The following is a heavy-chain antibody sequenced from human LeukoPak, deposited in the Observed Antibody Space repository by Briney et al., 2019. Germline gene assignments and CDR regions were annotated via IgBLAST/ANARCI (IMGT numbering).Heavy chain of an antibody. CDR2: INPSGGST. J-gene: IGHJ3*02. V-gene: IGHV1-46*01. CDR3: AAWFGHDAFDI. D-gene: IGHD3-10*01. CDR1: GYTFTSYY. Sequence: ASVKVSCKASGYTFTSYYMHWVRQAPGQGLEWMGIINPSGGSTSYAQKFQGRVTMTRDTSTSTVYMELSSLRSEDTAVYYCAAWFGHDAFDIWGQGTMVTVSS.